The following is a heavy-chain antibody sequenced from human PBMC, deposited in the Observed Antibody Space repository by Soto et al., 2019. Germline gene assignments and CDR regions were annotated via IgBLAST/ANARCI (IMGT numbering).Heavy chain of an antibody. V-gene: IGHV1-18*01. CDR2: ISAYNGNT. CDR1: GYIFTSYS. CDR3: ARVAMWGTWFDP. D-gene: IGHD2-2*01. J-gene: IGHJ5*02. Sequence: QVQLVQSGAEVKQPGASVKVSCKASGYIFTSYSISWVRQAPGQGLEWMGWISAYNGNTNYAQNLQGRVTITTDTSTSTGYMELRSLRSDDTAVYYCARVAMWGTWFDPWGQGTLVTVSS.